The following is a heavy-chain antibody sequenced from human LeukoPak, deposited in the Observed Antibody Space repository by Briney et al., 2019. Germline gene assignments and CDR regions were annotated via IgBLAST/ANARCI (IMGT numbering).Heavy chain of an antibody. V-gene: IGHV3-21*01. D-gene: IGHD2-15*01. Sequence: GGSLRLSCAASGFTFSSYNMNWVRQAPGKGLEWVLSISSSSSYIYYADSVKGRFTISRDSAKNSLFLQMNSLRAEDTAVYYCARDRWHDYWGQGTLVTVSS. CDR2: ISSSSSYI. CDR3: ARDRWHDY. J-gene: IGHJ4*02. CDR1: GFTFSSYN.